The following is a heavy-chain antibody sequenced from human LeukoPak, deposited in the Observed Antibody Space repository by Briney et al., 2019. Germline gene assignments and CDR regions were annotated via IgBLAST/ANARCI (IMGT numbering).Heavy chain of an antibody. Sequence: ASVKASCKASGYTFTGHYIHWMRQAPGQGLEWMGWINPNGGATRFAQKFQGRVTMTRDTSITTAYMDLTSLRSDDTAVYYCSRDRADGSMNAFDVWGQGTLVTVSS. CDR1: GYTFTGHY. V-gene: IGHV1-2*02. CDR2: INPNGGAT. CDR3: SRDRADGSMNAFDV. D-gene: IGHD1-1*01. J-gene: IGHJ3*01.